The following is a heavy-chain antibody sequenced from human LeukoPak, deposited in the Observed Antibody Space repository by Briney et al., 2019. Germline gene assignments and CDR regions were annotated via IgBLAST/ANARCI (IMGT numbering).Heavy chain of an antibody. CDR3: ARATWDS. Sequence: TGGSLRLSCAASGFTFSDYTMNWVRQAPGKGLEWVSSISPSSSYMYCADSVKGRFTISRDNTKNSLYLQMNSLRAEDTAVYYCARATWDSWGQGALVTVSS. V-gene: IGHV3-21*01. CDR2: ISPSSSYM. J-gene: IGHJ4*02. D-gene: IGHD2-15*01. CDR1: GFTFSDYT.